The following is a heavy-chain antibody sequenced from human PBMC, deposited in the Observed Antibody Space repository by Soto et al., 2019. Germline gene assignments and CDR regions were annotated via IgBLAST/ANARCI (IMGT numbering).Heavy chain of an antibody. Sequence: LRLSCAASGFTFSSYAMSWVRQAPGKGLEWVSAISGSGGSTYYADSVKGRFTISRDNSKNTLYLQMNSLRAEDTAVYYCAKDHRRDGYINFDYWGQGTLVTVSS. CDR1: GFTFSSYA. D-gene: IGHD5-12*01. J-gene: IGHJ4*02. CDR3: AKDHRRDGYINFDY. CDR2: ISGSGGST. V-gene: IGHV3-23*01.